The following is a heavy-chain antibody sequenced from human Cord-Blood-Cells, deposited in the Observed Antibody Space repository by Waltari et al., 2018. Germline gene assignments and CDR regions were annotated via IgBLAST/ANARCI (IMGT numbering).Heavy chain of an antibody. V-gene: IGHV4-39*01. J-gene: IGHJ4*02. CDR2: TYYSGGT. Sequence: QLQLQESGPGLVQPSETLSLTCPVSGGSISSSSYSWGWIRQPPGTGLVWIGSTYYSGGTYSNPALKSRVTISVETSKNQCSRKLSSVTAADTAVDYCARVPPDPMSYWGQGTLVTVSS. CDR1: GGSISSSSYS. CDR3: ARVPPDPMSY.